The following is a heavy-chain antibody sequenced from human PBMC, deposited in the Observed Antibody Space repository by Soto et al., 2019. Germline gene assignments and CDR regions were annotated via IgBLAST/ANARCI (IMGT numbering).Heavy chain of an antibody. Sequence: ASVKVSCKASGYPFTSYVISWVRQAPGQGLEWMGWISAYNGNTNYAQKLQGRVTMTTDTSTSTAYMELRSLRSDDTAVYYCARLGYCSGGSCSPYWGQGTLVTVSS. CDR2: ISAYNGNT. CDR3: ARLGYCSGGSCSPY. D-gene: IGHD2-15*01. V-gene: IGHV1-18*01. CDR1: GYPFTSYV. J-gene: IGHJ4*02.